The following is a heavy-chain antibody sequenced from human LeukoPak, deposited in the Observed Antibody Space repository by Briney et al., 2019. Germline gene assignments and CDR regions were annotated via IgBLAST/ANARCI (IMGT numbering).Heavy chain of an antibody. D-gene: IGHD2-15*01. Sequence: SVKVSCKASGGTFSSYAISWVRQAPGQGLEWMGRIIPIFGTANYAQKFQGRVTITTAESTSTAYMELSSLRSEDTAVYYCAREAVVVVAASNWFDPWGQGTLVTVSS. CDR2: IIPIFGTA. J-gene: IGHJ5*02. CDR1: GGTFSSYA. V-gene: IGHV1-69*05. CDR3: AREAVVVVAASNWFDP.